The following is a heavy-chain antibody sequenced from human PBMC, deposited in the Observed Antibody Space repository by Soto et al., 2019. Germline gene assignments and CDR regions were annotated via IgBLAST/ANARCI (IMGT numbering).Heavy chain of an antibody. Sequence: QVQLVQSGAEVKKPGSSVKVSCKASGGTFNNYAISWVRQAPGQLLEWMGGIIPIFGTASYAQKCQGSVTITADDTTNTAYMELSSLRSEDTAVYYCARDSSGRGWVAPWGQGTLVTVSS. J-gene: IGHJ5*02. V-gene: IGHV1-69*01. CDR3: ARDSSGRGWVAP. D-gene: IGHD6-19*01. CDR1: GGTFNNYA. CDR2: IIPIFGTA.